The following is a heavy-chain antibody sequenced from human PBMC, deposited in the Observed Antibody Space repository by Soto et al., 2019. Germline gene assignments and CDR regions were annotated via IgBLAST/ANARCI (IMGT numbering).Heavy chain of an antibody. V-gene: IGHV1-18*01. J-gene: IGHJ6*02. CDR3: ARQWSWPYYYYGLDV. Sequence: QVQLVQSGPEVRKPGASVKVSCEASGYTFTTSGISWVRQVPGQGLEWMGWISTYNGDTNSAQNFQGRVLMTADTSMGTAYMELMSLKSDDTAVYYCARQWSWPYYYYGLDVWGQGTTVTVSS. D-gene: IGHD1-26*01. CDR1: GYTFTTSG. CDR2: ISTYNGDT.